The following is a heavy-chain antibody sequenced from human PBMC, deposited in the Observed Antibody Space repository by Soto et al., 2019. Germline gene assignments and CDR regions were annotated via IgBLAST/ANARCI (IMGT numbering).Heavy chain of an antibody. CDR2: INHSGST. Sequence: TSETLSLTCAVYGGSFSGYYWSWIRQPPGKGLEWIGEINHSGSTNYNPSLKSRVTISVDTSKNQFSLKLSSVTAADTAVYYCARGVAAAGNDWFDPWGQGTLVTVSS. CDR1: GGSFSGYY. D-gene: IGHD6-13*01. CDR3: ARGVAAAGNDWFDP. J-gene: IGHJ5*02. V-gene: IGHV4-34*01.